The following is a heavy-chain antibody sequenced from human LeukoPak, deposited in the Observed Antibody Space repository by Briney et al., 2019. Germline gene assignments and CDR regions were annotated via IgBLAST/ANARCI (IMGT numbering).Heavy chain of an antibody. Sequence: SETLSLTCTVSGGSLSTYYWSWIRQPPGKRLEWIGYIFHSGSTNYNPSLRGRVTISVDTSKNQFSLKLSSVTAADTAVYFCARGRVSSSTWYSTYYYYFYMDVWGKGTTVTVSS. J-gene: IGHJ6*03. CDR3: ARGRVSSSTWYSTYYYYFYMDV. D-gene: IGHD1-1*01. CDR1: GGSLSTYY. V-gene: IGHV4-59*01. CDR2: IFHSGST.